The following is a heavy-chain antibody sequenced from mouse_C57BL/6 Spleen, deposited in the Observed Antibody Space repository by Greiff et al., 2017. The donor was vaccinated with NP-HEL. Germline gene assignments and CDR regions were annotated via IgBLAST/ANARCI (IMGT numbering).Heavy chain of an antibody. CDR2: IYPGDGDT. CDR3: ARYGNRYFDV. J-gene: IGHJ1*03. V-gene: IGHV1-80*01. CDR1: GYAFSSYW. D-gene: IGHD2-1*01. Sequence: QVQLQQSGAELVKPGASVKISCKASGYAFSSYWMHWVKQRPGKGLEWIGQIYPGDGDTNYNGKFKGKATLTVDKSSSTAYMQLSSLTSEDAAVYFCARYGNRYFDVWGTGTTVTVSS.